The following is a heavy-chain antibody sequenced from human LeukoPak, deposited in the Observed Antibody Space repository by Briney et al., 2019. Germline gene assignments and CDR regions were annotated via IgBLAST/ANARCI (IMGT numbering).Heavy chain of an antibody. D-gene: IGHD3-22*01. CDR3: ARGNYYDSSGYFLY. CDR1: GFTFSSYW. V-gene: IGHV3-7*04. J-gene: IGHJ4*02. Sequence: PGGSLRLSCAASGFTFSSYWMSWVRQAQGKGLEWVANIKQDGSEKYYVDSVKGRFTISRDSAKNSLYLQMYSLRAEDTAVYYCARGNYYDSSGYFLYWGQGTLVTVSS. CDR2: IKQDGSEK.